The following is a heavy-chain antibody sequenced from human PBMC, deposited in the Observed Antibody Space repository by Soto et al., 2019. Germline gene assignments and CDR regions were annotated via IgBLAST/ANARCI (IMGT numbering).Heavy chain of an antibody. J-gene: IGHJ2*01. V-gene: IGHV1-69*01. Sequence: QVQLVQSGAEVKEPGSSVKVSCKVSGDTFNKYTINWVRQAPGQGLGWMAGIIPIYGTANYALKFHDRIKVTAAESTATAYMELNSLTPEDTAIYYCARDGHGYIYWYFDLWGRGTLITVSS. D-gene: IGHD5-12*01. CDR2: IIPIYGTA. CDR1: GDTFNKYT. CDR3: ARDGHGYIYWYFDL.